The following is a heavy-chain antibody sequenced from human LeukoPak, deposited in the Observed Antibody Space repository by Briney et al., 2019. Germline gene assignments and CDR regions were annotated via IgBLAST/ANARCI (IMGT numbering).Heavy chain of an antibody. J-gene: IGHJ4*02. V-gene: IGHV4-34*01. D-gene: IGHD2-15*01. CDR2: INHSGST. CDR3: AREGYCSGGSCYE. Sequence: PSETLSLTCAVYGGSFSGYYWSWIRQPPGKGLEWIGEINHSGSTNYNPSLKSRVTISVDTSKNQFSLKLSSVTAADTAVYYCAREGYCSGGSCYEWGQGTLVTVSS. CDR1: GGSFSGYY.